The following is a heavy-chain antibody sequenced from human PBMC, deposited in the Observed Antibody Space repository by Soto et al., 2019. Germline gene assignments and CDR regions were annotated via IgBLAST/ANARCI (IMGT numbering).Heavy chain of an antibody. Sequence: GGSLRLSCAASGFTFSSYWMSWVRQAPGKGLEWVANIKQDGSEKYYVDSVKGRFTISRDNAKNSLYLQMNSLRAEDTAVYYCARDGSTMVRGVIDYWGQGTLVTVSS. V-gene: IGHV3-7*01. J-gene: IGHJ4*02. CDR1: GFTFSSYW. D-gene: IGHD3-10*01. CDR3: ARDGSTMVRGVIDY. CDR2: IKQDGSEK.